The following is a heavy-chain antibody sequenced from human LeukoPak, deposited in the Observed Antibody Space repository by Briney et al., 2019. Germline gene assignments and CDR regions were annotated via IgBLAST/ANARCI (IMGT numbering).Heavy chain of an antibody. Sequence: PSETLSLTCAVYGGSFSGYYWSWIRQPPGKGLEWIGEINHSGSTNYNPSLKSRVTISVDTSKNQFSLKLSSVTAADTAVYYCAGGPIVVVVAATTYYYYYGMDVWGQGTTVTVSS. CDR3: AGGPIVVVVAATTYYYYYGMDV. J-gene: IGHJ6*02. CDR2: INHSGST. CDR1: GGSFSGYY. D-gene: IGHD2-15*01. V-gene: IGHV4-34*01.